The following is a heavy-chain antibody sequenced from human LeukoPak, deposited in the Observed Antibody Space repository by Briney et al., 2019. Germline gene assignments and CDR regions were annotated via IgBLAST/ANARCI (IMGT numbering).Heavy chain of an antibody. V-gene: IGHV1-18*01. CDR2: ISAYNGHT. J-gene: IGHJ4*02. CDR1: GYSFTNYG. CDR3: ARVWRTSPYYVDY. D-gene: IGHD3-16*01. Sequence: ASVTVSCTASGYSFTNYGITWVRQAPGQGLEWMGWISAYNGHTNYAQKFQGRVSMTTDTSTSTAYMELRSPRSDDTAVYYCARVWRTSPYYVDYWGQGTLVTVSS.